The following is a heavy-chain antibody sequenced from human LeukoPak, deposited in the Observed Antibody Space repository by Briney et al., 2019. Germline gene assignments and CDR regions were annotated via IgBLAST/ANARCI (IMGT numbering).Heavy chain of an antibody. Sequence: SETLSLTCAVYGGSFSGYYWSWIRQPPGKGLEWIGEINHSGSTNYNPSLKSRVTISVDTSKNQFSLKLSSVTAADTAVYYCASPSTYYGSGSYYNVVYWGQGTLVTVSS. V-gene: IGHV4-34*01. CDR1: GGSFSGYY. CDR2: INHSGST. D-gene: IGHD3-10*01. J-gene: IGHJ4*02. CDR3: ASPSTYYGSGSYYNVVY.